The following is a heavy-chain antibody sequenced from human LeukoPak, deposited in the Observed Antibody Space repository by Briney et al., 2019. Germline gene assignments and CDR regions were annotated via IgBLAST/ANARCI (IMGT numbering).Heavy chain of an antibody. CDR2: IYYSGST. CDR3: ARDLNGVRAFDI. Sequence: SETLSLTCTVSGGSISSYYWSWIRQPPGKGLEWIGYIYYSGSTNYNPSLKSRVTISVDTSKNQFSLKLRSVTAADTAVYYCARDLNGVRAFDIWGQGTMVTVSS. V-gene: IGHV4-59*01. CDR1: GGSISSYY. J-gene: IGHJ3*02. D-gene: IGHD3-16*02.